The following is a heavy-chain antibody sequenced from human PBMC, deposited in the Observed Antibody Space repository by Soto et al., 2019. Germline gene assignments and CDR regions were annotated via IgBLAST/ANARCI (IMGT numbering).Heavy chain of an antibody. CDR3: AADRYCSGGSGYSGY. Sequence: SVKVSCKASGFTFTSSAVQWVRQARGQRLEWIGWIVVGSGNTNYAQKFQERVTITRDMSTSTAYMELSSLRSEDTAVYYCAADRYCSGGSGYSGYWGQGTLVSGSA. CDR2: IVVGSGNT. CDR1: GFTFTSSA. V-gene: IGHV1-58*01. D-gene: IGHD2-15*01. J-gene: IGHJ4*02.